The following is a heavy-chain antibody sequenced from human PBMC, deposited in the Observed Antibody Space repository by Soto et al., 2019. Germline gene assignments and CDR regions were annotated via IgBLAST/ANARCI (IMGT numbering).Heavy chain of an antibody. CDR1: GFTFSNAW. J-gene: IGHJ4*02. CDR2: IKSKTDGGTT. Sequence: LRLSCAASGFTFSNAWMSWVRQAPGKGLEWVGHIKSKTDGGTTDYAAPVKGRFTISRDDSKNTLYLQMNTLKTEDSAVYYCTTNYFDYWGQGTLVTVSS. CDR3: TTNYFDY. V-gene: IGHV3-15*01.